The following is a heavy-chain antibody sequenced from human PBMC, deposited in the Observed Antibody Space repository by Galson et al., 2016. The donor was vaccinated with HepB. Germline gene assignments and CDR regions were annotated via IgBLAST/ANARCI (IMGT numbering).Heavy chain of an antibody. CDR3: ARDCTGGTCKFAGYVAFDI. Sequence: SETLSLTCTVSGGSISSTTNWWSWVRQSPGQGLEWIGEIYHSGDTNYNPSLKSRATISVDTSRNQFSLSLSSVTAADTAVYYCARDCTGGTCKFAGYVAFDIWGQGTTVTVSS. J-gene: IGHJ3*02. CDR2: IYHSGDT. CDR1: GGSISSTTNW. V-gene: IGHV4-4*02. D-gene: IGHD2-8*02.